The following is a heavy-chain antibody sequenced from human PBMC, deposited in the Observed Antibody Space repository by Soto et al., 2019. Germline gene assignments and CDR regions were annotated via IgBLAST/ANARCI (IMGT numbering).Heavy chain of an antibody. Sequence: GGSLRLSCAASGFTFSSYWMSWVRQAPGKGLEWVANIKQDGSEKYYVDSVKGRFTISRDNAKNSLYLQMNSLRAEDTAVYYCARLYYDSSGYLPSPYYYYYGMDVWGQGTMVTVSS. CDR1: GFTFSSYW. D-gene: IGHD3-22*01. CDR2: IKQDGSEK. CDR3: ARLYYDSSGYLPSPYYYYYGMDV. J-gene: IGHJ6*02. V-gene: IGHV3-7*04.